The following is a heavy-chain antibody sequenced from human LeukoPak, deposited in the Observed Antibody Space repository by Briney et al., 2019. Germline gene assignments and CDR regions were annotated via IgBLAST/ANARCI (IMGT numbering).Heavy chain of an antibody. CDR1: GFTFGDYA. J-gene: IGHJ3*02. D-gene: IGHD3-10*01. CDR3: TRDGPSITMVRGVIMGDAFDI. Sequence: GGSLRLSCTASGFTFGDYAMSWVRQAPGKGLEWVGFIRSKAYGGTTEYAASVKGRFTISRDDSKSIAYLQMNSLKTEDTAVYYCTRDGPSITMVRGVIMGDAFDIWGQGTMVTVSS. CDR2: IRSKAYGGTT. V-gene: IGHV3-49*04.